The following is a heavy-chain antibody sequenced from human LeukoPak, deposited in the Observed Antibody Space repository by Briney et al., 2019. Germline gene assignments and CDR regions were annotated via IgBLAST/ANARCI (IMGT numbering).Heavy chain of an antibody. J-gene: IGHJ6*03. CDR1: GLTFSNYG. CDR3: AKTNSAANYYYYYMDV. V-gene: IGHV3-33*06. Sequence: GGSLRLSCAASGLTFSNYGMHWVRQAPGKGPEWVAGIWYDGDRKFYADSVKGRFTISRDNSKNTLYLEMNSLGVDDTAVYYCAKTNSAANYYYYYMDVWGKGTTVTVSS. CDR2: IWYDGDRK. D-gene: IGHD2-15*01.